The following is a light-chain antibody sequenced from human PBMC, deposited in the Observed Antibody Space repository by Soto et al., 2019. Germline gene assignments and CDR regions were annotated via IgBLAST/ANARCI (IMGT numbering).Light chain of an antibody. CDR3: LHHYIYPIT. CDR2: AAS. Sequence: DIQMTQSPSSLSASVGDRVTITCRASQGIRNDLAWYQQIPGKAPKRLIYAASSLQSGVPSRFSGAGSGTQFSLKINTLPPEDFATNYFLHHYIYPITFGQGTRLEIK. V-gene: IGKV1-17*01. J-gene: IGKJ5*01. CDR1: QGIRND.